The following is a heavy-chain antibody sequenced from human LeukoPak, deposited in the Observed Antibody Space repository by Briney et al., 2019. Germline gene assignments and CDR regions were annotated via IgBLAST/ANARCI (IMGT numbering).Heavy chain of an antibody. CDR1: VYTFTSYD. CDR3: ARDSAAAGFDY. CDR2: MNPNSGNT. Sequence: ASVKVSCEASVYTFTSYDINWVRQATGQGLEWMGWMNPNSGNTGYAQKFQGRVTMTRNTSISTAYMELSSLRSEDTAVYYCARDSAAAGFDYWGQGTLVTVSS. J-gene: IGHJ4*02. D-gene: IGHD6-13*01. V-gene: IGHV1-8*01.